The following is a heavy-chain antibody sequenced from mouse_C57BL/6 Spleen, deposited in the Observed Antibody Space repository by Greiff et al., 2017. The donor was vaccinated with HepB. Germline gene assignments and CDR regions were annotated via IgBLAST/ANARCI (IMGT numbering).Heavy chain of an antibody. D-gene: IGHD1-1*01. CDR2: IYPGDGDT. J-gene: IGHJ4*01. V-gene: IGHV1-82*01. Sequence: QVQLQHSGPELVKPGASVKISCKASGYAFSSSWMNWVKQRPGKGLEWIGRIYPGDGDTNYNGKFKGKATLTADKSSSTAYMQLSSLTSEDSAVYFCARPSITTVVADYAMDYWGQGTSVTVSS. CDR3: ARPSITTVVADYAMDY. CDR1: GYAFSSSW.